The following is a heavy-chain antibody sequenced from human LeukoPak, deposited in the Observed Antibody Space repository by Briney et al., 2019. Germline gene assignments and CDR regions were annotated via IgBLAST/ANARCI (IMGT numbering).Heavy chain of an antibody. Sequence: KASETLSLTCTVSGGSISSYYWSWIRQPPGKGLEWIGYIYYSGSTNYNPSLKSRVTISVDTSKNQFSLKLSSVTAADTAVYCCARGVSGYCSGGSCSPLDYYYMDVWGKGTTVTVPS. CDR1: GGSISSYY. J-gene: IGHJ6*03. CDR2: IYYSGST. CDR3: ARGVSGYCSGGSCSPLDYYYMDV. D-gene: IGHD2-15*01. V-gene: IGHV4-59*01.